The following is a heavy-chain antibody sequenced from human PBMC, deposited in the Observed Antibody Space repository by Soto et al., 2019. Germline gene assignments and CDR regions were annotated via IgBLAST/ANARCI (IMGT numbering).Heavy chain of an antibody. CDR1: GFTFSIYG. V-gene: IGHV3-30*03. Sequence: QVQLVESGGGVVQPGRSLRLSCAASGFTFSIYGIHWVRQAPGKGLEWVAVISSDGSKRYYAESVKGRFTISRDNYKNTLYLQMDSLRAEDTAVYYCARVIHSSGYSSPTFDQWGQGTLVTGS. CDR2: ISSDGSKR. D-gene: IGHD3-22*01. J-gene: IGHJ4*02. CDR3: ARVIHSSGYSSPTFDQ.